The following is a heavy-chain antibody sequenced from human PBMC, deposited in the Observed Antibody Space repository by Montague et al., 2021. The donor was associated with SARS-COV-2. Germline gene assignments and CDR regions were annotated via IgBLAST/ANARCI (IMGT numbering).Heavy chain of an antibody. D-gene: IGHD6-13*01. V-gene: IGHV3-23*01. CDR1: GFTFSSYA. CDR3: AKVDSSWYHGYYYGMDV. J-gene: IGHJ6*02. Sequence: SLRLSCAASGFTFSSYAMSWVRQAPGKGLEWVSAISGSGGSTYYADSVKGRFTISRDNSKNTLYLQMNSLRAEDTAVYYCAKVDSSWYHGYYYGMDVWGQGTTVTVSS. CDR2: ISGSGGST.